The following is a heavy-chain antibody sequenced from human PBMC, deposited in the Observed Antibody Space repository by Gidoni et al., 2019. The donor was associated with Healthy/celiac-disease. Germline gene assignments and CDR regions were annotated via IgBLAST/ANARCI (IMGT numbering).Heavy chain of an antibody. CDR3: ARAIVVVPAAIALDY. D-gene: IGHD2-2*02. CDR1: GHTSTSYA. Sequence: QVLLVQSGAEVKKPGASVKVYCNVSGHTSTSYAMHWVRQAPGQRLEWMGWINAGNGNTKYSQKFQGRVTITRDTPASTAYMELSSLRSEDTAVYYCARAIVVVPAAIALDYGGQGTLVTVSS. CDR2: INAGNGNT. V-gene: IGHV1-3*01. J-gene: IGHJ4*02.